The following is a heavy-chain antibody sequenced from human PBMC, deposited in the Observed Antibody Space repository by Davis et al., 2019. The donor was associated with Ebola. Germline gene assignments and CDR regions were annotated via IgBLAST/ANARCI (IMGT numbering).Heavy chain of an antibody. V-gene: IGHV1-46*01. Sequence: AASVKVSCKASGYTFTSYYMHWVRQAPGQGLEWMGIINPSGGSTNYAQKFQGRATITADKFANTIHMELSSLRSEDTAVYYCARDFGEGSGSYFVYWGQGSLVTVSS. CDR1: GYTFTSYY. D-gene: IGHD1-26*01. CDR2: INPSGGST. J-gene: IGHJ4*02. CDR3: ARDFGEGSGSYFVY.